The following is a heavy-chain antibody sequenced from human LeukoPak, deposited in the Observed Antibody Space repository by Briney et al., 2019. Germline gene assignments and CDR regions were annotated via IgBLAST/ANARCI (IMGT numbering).Heavy chain of an antibody. CDR3: AREVPAASPHFDY. D-gene: IGHD2-2*01. V-gene: IGHV4-31*11. J-gene: IGHJ4*02. CDR1: GGSISSGGYY. Sequence: PSETLSLTCAVSGGSISSGGYYWSWIRQHPGKGLEWLWYIYYSGSTYYNPSLKSRVTISVDTSKNQFSLKLSSVTAADTAVYYCAREVPAASPHFDYWGQGTLVTVSS. CDR2: IYYSGST.